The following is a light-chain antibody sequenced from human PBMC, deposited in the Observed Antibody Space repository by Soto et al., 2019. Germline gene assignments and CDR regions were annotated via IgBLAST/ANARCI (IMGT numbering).Light chain of an antibody. CDR2: WAS. J-gene: IGKJ2*01. CDR1: QSVLYSSNNKNY. Sequence: IVMTQSPDSLAVSLGERATINCKSSQSVLYSSNNKNYLAWYQQKPGQSPKLLIYWASTRESGVPDRFSGSGSGTDFTLTISSPQAEDVAVYYCQQYYSTPPYTFGQGTKLEIK. CDR3: QQYYSTPPYT. V-gene: IGKV4-1*01.